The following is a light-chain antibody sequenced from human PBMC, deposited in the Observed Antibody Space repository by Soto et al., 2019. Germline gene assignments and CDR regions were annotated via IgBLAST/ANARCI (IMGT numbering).Light chain of an antibody. Sequence: EIVLTQSPGTLSLSPGERVTLSCRASQSVTRSFLAWYQQKPGQAPRLLINGASSRATGIPDRFSGSVSGTDFTITIRRLEPEDFAVYYCHQYGSSPQAFGPGTKVDIK. J-gene: IGKJ3*01. CDR2: GAS. CDR1: QSVTRSF. V-gene: IGKV3-20*01. CDR3: HQYGSSPQA.